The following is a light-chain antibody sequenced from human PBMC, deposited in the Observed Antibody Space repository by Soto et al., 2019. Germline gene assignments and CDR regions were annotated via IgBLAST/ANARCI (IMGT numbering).Light chain of an antibody. J-gene: IGKJ2*01. CDR1: QSLLYSSNNKNY. CDR2: WAS. Sequence: DFVMTQSPDSLAVSLGERATINCKSSQSLLYSSNNKNYLAWYQQTPGQPPKLLIYWASTRESGVPDRFSGSGSGTDFTLTISSLQAEDVAVYYCQQYYSTPYTFGQGTKLEIK. CDR3: QQYYSTPYT. V-gene: IGKV4-1*01.